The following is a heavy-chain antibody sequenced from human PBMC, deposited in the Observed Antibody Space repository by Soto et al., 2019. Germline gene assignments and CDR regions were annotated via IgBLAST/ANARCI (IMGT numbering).Heavy chain of an antibody. D-gene: IGHD3-10*01. CDR1: GGSISNYY. V-gene: IGHV4-59*08. CDR3: ARGLWPGSFFDY. J-gene: IGHJ4*02. CDR2: IYHSGST. Sequence: SETLSLTCTVSGGSISNYYWSWIRQPPGKGLEWIGYIYHSGSTNYNPSLKSRVTISVDTSKNQFSLKLTSVTAADTAVYYCARGLWPGSFFDYWGQGTLVTVSS.